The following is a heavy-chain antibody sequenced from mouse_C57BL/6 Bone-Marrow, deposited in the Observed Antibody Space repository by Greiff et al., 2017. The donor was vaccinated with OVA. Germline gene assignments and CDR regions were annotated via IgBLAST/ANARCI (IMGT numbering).Heavy chain of an antibody. V-gene: IGHV5-9-1*02. CDR3: TREGTAQRVYFDY. Sequence: EVQVVESGEGLVKPGGSLKLSCAASGFTFSSYAMSWVRQTPEKRLEWVAYISSGGDYIYYADTVKGRFTISRDNARNTLYLQMSSLKSEDTAMYYCTREGTAQRVYFDYWGQGTTLTVSS. J-gene: IGHJ2*01. CDR1: GFTFSSYA. CDR2: ISSGGDYI. D-gene: IGHD3-2*02.